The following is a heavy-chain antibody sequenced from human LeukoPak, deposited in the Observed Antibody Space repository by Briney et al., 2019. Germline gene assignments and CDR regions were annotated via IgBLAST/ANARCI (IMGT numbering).Heavy chain of an antibody. D-gene: IGHD3-10*01. Sequence: PGVSLRLSCAASGFTFSSYSMNWVRQAPGKGLEWVSSISSSSSYIYYADSVKGRFTISRDNAKNSLYLQMNSLRAEDTAVYYCARARDYYGSGKDYYGMDVWGQGTTVTVSS. J-gene: IGHJ6*02. CDR3: ARARDYYGSGKDYYGMDV. V-gene: IGHV3-21*01. CDR1: GFTFSSYS. CDR2: ISSSSSYI.